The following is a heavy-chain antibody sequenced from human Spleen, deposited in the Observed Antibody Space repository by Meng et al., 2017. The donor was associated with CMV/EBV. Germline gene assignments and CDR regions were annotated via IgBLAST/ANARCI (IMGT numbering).Heavy chain of an antibody. CDR2: INPTGGST. J-gene: IGHJ6*02. Sequence: ASVKVSCKASGYSFTSYFIYWVRQAPGQGLECMGVINPTGGSTYYAQQFQGRVTMTRDTSTSTVHMELSSLRSEDTAVYYCARRVGHTKYTTDVWGQGTTVTVSS. V-gene: IGHV1-46*01. CDR1: GYSFTSYF. CDR3: ARRVGHTKYTTDV. D-gene: IGHD1-1*01.